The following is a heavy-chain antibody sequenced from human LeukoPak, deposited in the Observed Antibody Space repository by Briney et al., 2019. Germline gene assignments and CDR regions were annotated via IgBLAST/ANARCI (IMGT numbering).Heavy chain of an antibody. D-gene: IGHD3-22*01. V-gene: IGHV5-51*01. CDR3: ARRCHYDSSGYCNDGFDL. J-gene: IGHJ3*01. CDR2: IYLGDSDT. CDR1: GYSFTTYW. Sequence: GESLKIFCKGSGYSFTTYWIGWVRQMPGKGLEWMGIIYLGDSDTRYSPTFQGQVTITADNSISTAYLQWSSLKASDTAMYYCARRCHYDSSGYCNDGFDLWGQGTMVTVSS.